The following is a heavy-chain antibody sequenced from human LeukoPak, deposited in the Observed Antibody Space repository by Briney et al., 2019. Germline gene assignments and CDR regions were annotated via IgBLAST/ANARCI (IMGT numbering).Heavy chain of an antibody. CDR3: ASHGLAAAVTGPYFQH. CDR2: IGFSGTAI. D-gene: IGHD6-13*01. V-gene: IGHV3-48*03. J-gene: IGHJ1*01. Sequence: GGSLRLSCTTSSFSFSDYDMNWVRQAPGKGLEWISHIGFSGTAITYADSVKGRFIISRDNAKNSLYLQMNSLRAEDTAVYYCASHGLAAAVTGPYFQHWGQGTLVTVSS. CDR1: SFSFSDYD.